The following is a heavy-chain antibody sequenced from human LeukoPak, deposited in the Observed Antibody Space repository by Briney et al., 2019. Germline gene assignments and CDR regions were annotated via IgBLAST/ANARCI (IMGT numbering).Heavy chain of an antibody. Sequence: PSETLSLTCTVSGGSINYYYWSWIRQPPGKGLEWIGYVYYKGGTNYTPSLKSRVTISVDTSKNQLSLKLSSVTATDTAIYYCARISGDNSLDYWGQGALVAVSS. D-gene: IGHD7-27*01. J-gene: IGHJ4*02. V-gene: IGHV4-59*08. CDR3: ARISGDNSLDY. CDR2: VYYKGGT. CDR1: GGSINYYY.